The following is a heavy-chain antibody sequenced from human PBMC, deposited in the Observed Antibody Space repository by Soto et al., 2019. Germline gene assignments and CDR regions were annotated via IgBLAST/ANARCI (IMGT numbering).Heavy chain of an antibody. CDR2: INRDRSST. CDR1: GFTFSNYS. D-gene: IGHD1-26*01. J-gene: IGHJ5*02. V-gene: IGHV3-74*01. Sequence: PGGSMRLSSAASGFTFSNYSIHWVRQAPGTGLTWVSGINRDRSSTNYADHVKGRFPLSRDNSKNTLYLQMNSLRAADTGVYYCAKNPSPGGSYPVWFDPWGQGTLITVSS. CDR3: AKNPSPGGSYPVWFDP.